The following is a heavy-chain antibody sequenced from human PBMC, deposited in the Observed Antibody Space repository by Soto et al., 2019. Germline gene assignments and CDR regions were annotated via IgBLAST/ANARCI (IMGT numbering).Heavy chain of an antibody. V-gene: IGHV1-69*13. J-gene: IGHJ3*02. CDR3: ARRRGHYDHFAFDI. D-gene: IGHD3-3*01. CDR2: IIPIFGTA. CDR1: GGTFSSYA. Sequence: GASVKVSCKASGGTFSSYAISWVRQAPGQGLEWMGGIIPIFGTANYAQKFQGGVTITADESTSTAYMELSSLRSEDTAVYYCARRRGHYDHFAFDIWGQGTMVTVSS.